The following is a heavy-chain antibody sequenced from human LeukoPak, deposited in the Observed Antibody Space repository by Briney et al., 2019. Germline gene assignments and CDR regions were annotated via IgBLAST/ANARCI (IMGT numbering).Heavy chain of an antibody. CDR1: GFTFSSYA. Sequence: QPGGSLRLSCAASGFTFSSYAMSWVRQAPGKGLEWVSAISGSGGSTYYADSVKGRFTISRDNSKNTLYLQMNSLRAEDTAVYYCAKEEGWQYQLLSTFDAFDIWGQGTMVTVSS. J-gene: IGHJ3*02. CDR2: ISGSGGST. V-gene: IGHV3-23*01. D-gene: IGHD2-2*01. CDR3: AKEEGWQYQLLSTFDAFDI.